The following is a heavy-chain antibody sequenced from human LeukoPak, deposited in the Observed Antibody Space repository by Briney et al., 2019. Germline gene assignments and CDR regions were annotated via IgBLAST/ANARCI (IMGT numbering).Heavy chain of an antibody. CDR3: ARVISMVRGVTP. J-gene: IGHJ5*02. D-gene: IGHD3-10*01. Sequence: SETLSLTCTVSGGSISSYYWSWIRQPAGKGLEWIGRIYTSGSTNYNPSLKSRVTISVDTSKNQSSLKLSSVTAADTAVYYCARVISMVRGVTPWGQGTLVTVSS. CDR1: GGSISSYY. CDR2: IYTSGST. V-gene: IGHV4-4*07.